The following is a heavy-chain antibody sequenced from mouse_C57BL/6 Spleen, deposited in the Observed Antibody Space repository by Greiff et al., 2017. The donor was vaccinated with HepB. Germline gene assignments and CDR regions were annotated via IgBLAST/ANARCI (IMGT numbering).Heavy chain of an antibody. CDR2: IDPSDSYT. D-gene: IGHD2-4*01. CDR3: AYDYDGSAMDD. V-gene: IGHV1-50*01. Sequence: VQLQQPGAELVKPGASVKLSCKASGYTFTSYWMQWVKQRPGQGLEWIGEIDPSDSYTNYNQKFKGKATLTVDTSSSTAYMQLSSLTSEDSAVYYCAYDYDGSAMDDWGQGTSVTVSS. J-gene: IGHJ4*01. CDR1: GYTFTSYW.